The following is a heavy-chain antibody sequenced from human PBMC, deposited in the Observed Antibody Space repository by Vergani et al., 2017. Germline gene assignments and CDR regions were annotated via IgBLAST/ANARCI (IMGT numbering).Heavy chain of an antibody. J-gene: IGHJ4*02. CDR1: GFTFSGYA. V-gene: IGHV3-30-3*01. CDR2: ISYDGSNK. CDR3: ARDGPSDYYDSSGYYYDWADY. Sequence: QVQLVESGGGVVQPGRSLRLSCAASGFTFSGYAMHWVRQAPGKGLEWVAVISYDGSNKYYADSVKGRFTISRDNSKNTLYLQMNSLRAEDTAVYACARDGPSDYYDSSGYYYDWADYWGQGTLVTVSS. D-gene: IGHD3-22*01.